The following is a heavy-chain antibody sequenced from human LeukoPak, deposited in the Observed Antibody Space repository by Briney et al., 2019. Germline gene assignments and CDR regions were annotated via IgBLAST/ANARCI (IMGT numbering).Heavy chain of an antibody. CDR2: MNPNSGNT. V-gene: IGHV1-8*03. Sequence: ASVTVSCKASGYTFTSYDINWVRQATGQGLEWMGWMNPNSGNTGYAQKFQGRVTITRNTSISTAYMELSSLRSEDTAVYYCARGAPEFWSGYYTHDAFDIWGQGTMVTVSS. J-gene: IGHJ3*02. D-gene: IGHD3-3*01. CDR1: GYTFTSYD. CDR3: ARGAPEFWSGYYTHDAFDI.